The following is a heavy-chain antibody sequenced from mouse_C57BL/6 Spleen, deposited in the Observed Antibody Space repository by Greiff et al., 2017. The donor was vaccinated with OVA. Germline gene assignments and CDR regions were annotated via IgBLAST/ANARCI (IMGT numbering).Heavy chain of an antibody. Sequence: EVQLKESGPGLVKPSQSLSLTCSVTGYSITSGYYWNWIRQFPGNKLEWMGYISYDGSNNYNPSLKNRISITRDTSKNQFFLKLNSVTTEDTATYYCARDSNHAAYWGQGTLVTVSA. CDR3: ARDSNHAAY. CDR2: ISYDGSN. CDR1: GYSITSGYY. D-gene: IGHD2-5*01. J-gene: IGHJ3*01. V-gene: IGHV3-6*01.